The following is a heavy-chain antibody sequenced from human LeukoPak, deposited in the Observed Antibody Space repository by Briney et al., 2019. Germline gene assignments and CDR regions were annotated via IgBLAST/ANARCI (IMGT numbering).Heavy chain of an antibody. CDR1: GGSFSGYY. CDR3: ARHRIAAVPFDY. D-gene: IGHD6-25*01. Sequence: SQTLSLTCALYGGSFSGYYWSWIRQPPGSGREWIGEINHSRSTNYNPSLKSRVTISVDTSKNQFSLKLSSVTAADTAVYYCARHRIAAVPFDYWGQGTLVTVSS. CDR2: INHSRST. V-gene: IGHV4-34*01. J-gene: IGHJ4*02.